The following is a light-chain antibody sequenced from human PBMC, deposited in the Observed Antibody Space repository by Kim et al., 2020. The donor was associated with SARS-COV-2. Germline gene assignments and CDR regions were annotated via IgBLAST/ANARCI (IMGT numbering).Light chain of an antibody. CDR1: KLGDKY. CDR3: QAWDSRYV. J-gene: IGLJ1*01. CDR2: QDT. Sequence: VSVSPEQTATITCSGDKLGDKYTHWYQQKPGQSPLLVIYQDTKRPSGIPERFSGSNSGNTATLTISGTQAMDEADYFCQAWDSRYVFGTGTKVTVL. V-gene: IGLV3-1*01.